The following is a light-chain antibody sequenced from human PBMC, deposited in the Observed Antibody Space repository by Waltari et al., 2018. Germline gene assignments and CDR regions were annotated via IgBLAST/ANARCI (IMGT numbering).Light chain of an antibody. V-gene: IGLV2-14*01. CDR3: SSYTSSSTLVV. Sequence: QSALTQPASVSGSPGQSITISCTGTSSDVGGYNYVSWYQQHPGKAPKLMIYVFSNRPSGVSNRFSGSKSGNTASLTISGLQAEDEADYYCSSYTSSSTLVVFGGGTKLTVL. J-gene: IGLJ2*01. CDR1: SSDVGGYNY. CDR2: VFS.